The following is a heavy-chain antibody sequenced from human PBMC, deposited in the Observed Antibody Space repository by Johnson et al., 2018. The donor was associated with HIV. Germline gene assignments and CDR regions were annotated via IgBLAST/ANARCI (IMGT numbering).Heavy chain of an antibody. CDR2: IWYDGGNK. Sequence: QVQLVESGGGVVQPGRSLRLSCAASGFTFSSYGMHWVRQAPGKGLEWVAVIWYDGGNKYDADSVKGRFTISRDNSKNMLYLQMNSLGAEDTAVYYCAKDSDKWAISGDDAFDIWGQGTMVTVSS. CDR3: AKDSDKWAISGDDAFDI. CDR1: GFTFSSYG. V-gene: IGHV3-33*06. D-gene: IGHD1-26*01. J-gene: IGHJ3*02.